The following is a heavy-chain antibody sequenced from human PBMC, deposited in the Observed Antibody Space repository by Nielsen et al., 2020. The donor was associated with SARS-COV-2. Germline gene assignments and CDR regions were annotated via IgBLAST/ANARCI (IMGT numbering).Heavy chain of an antibody. CDR1: GFTISTYA. D-gene: IGHD6-19*01. J-gene: IGHJ4*02. V-gene: IGHV3-23*01. CDR3: AKRSGYTSGWYGDY. Sequence: GGFLRLSCVVSGFTISTYAMSWVRQAPGKGLEWVSAISASTYYADSVKGRFTISRDNSKNTLYLQMNSLRAEDTAVYYCAKRSGYTSGWYGDYWGQGTLVTVSS. CDR2: ISAST.